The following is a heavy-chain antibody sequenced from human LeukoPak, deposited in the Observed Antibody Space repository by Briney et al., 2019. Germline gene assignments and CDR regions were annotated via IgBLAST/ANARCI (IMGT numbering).Heavy chain of an antibody. Sequence: SETLSLTCTVSGGSFSTYYWSWIRQPPGKGLEWIGYIYYSGSTDSNPSLKSRVTISLDTSKNHFSLNLSSVTAADTAVYYCTRAVITFGAAVAKGFDCWGQGTLVTVSS. CDR3: TRAVITFGAAVAKGFDC. D-gene: IGHD3-16*01. V-gene: IGHV4-59*01. CDR1: GGSFSTYY. J-gene: IGHJ4*02. CDR2: IYYSGST.